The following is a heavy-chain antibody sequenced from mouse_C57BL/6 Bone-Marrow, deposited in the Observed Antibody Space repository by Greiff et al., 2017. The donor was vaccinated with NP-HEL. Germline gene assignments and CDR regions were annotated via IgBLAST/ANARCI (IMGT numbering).Heavy chain of an antibody. J-gene: IGHJ3*01. CDR3: ARDGYYGSSYEVY. D-gene: IGHD1-1*01. CDR1: GFTFSSYA. CDR2: ISDGGSYT. V-gene: IGHV5-4*01. Sequence: EVKLVESGGGLVKPGGSLKLSCAASGFTFSSYAMSWVRQTPEKRLEWVATISDGGSYTYYPDNVKGRFTISRDNAKNNLYLQMSHLKSEDTAMYYCARDGYYGSSYEVYWGQGTLVTVSA.